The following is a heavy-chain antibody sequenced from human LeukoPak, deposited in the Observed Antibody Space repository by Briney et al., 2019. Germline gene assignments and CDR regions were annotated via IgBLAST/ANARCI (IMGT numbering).Heavy chain of an antibody. Sequence: SETLSLTCTVSGGSIRSFYWSCIRQPPGKGLEWIGYISDSGSTSYNPSLKSRVTISVDASKNQFSLKLSSVTAADTAVYYCARAGRIPVTGTIGGFDYWGQGTLVTVSS. V-gene: IGHV4-59*01. CDR1: GGSIRSFY. J-gene: IGHJ4*02. CDR3: ARAGRIPVTGTIGGFDY. CDR2: ISDSGST. D-gene: IGHD6-19*01.